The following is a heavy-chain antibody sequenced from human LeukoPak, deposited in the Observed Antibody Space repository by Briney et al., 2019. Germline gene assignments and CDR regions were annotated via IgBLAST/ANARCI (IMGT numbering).Heavy chain of an antibody. D-gene: IGHD6-13*01. Sequence: GASVKVSCKASGYTFTSYDINWVRQATGQGLEWMGWMNPNSGNTGYAQKFQGRVTMTRSTSISTAYMELSSLRSEDTAVYYCARDVAAGTGEGYFQHWGQGTLVTVSS. CDR3: ARDVAAGTGEGYFQH. J-gene: IGHJ1*01. V-gene: IGHV1-8*01. CDR2: MNPNSGNT. CDR1: GYTFTSYD.